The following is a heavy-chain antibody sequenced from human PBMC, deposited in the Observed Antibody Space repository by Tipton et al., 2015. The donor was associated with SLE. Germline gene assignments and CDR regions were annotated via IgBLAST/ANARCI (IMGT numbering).Heavy chain of an antibody. J-gene: IGHJ3*02. D-gene: IGHD3-22*01. Sequence: LRLSCTIYRGSFSGYHWSWIRQPPGKGLEWIGEINYSGSTNYNPSLKSRVTISIGTSKNQLSLELSSVTAADTAVYYCARGVAHYYDSGSFDIWGQGTMVTVSS. V-gene: IGHV4-34*01. CDR1: RGSFSGYH. CDR2: INYSGST. CDR3: ARGVAHYYDSGSFDI.